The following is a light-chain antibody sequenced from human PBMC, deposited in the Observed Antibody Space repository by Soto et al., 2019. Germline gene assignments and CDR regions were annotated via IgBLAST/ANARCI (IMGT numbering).Light chain of an antibody. CDR3: QQRSNWPPT. CDR2: AAS. J-gene: IGKJ4*01. CDR1: QSISSY. V-gene: IGKV1-39*01. Sequence: DIQMTQSPSSLSASVGDRVTITCRASQSISSYLHWYQQKPGKAPKLLIYAASNLQTGVPSRFSASGSGTDFTLTLNSLQPEDFAVYYCQQRSNWPPTFGGGTKVEIK.